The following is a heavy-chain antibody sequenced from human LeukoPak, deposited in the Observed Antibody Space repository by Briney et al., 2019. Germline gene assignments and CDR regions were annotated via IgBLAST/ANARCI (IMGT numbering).Heavy chain of an antibody. CDR2: IRSKAYGGTT. V-gene: IGHV3-49*04. D-gene: IGHD3-10*01. J-gene: IGHJ4*02. Sequence: PGGSLRLSCTASGFTFGDYAMSWVRQAPGKGLEWVGFIRSKAYGGTTEYAASVKGRFTISRDDSKSIAYLQMNSLKTEDTAVYYCTRPLRFGELLWGQGTLVTVSS. CDR3: TRPLRFGELL. CDR1: GFTFGDYA.